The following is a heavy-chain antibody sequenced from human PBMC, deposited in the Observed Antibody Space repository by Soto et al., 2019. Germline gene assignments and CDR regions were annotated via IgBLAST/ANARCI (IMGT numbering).Heavy chain of an antibody. Sequence: SVKVSCKASGGTFSSYAISWVRQAPGQGLEWMGGIIPIFGTANYAQKFQGRVTITADESTSTAYMELSSLRSEDTAVYYCARDDHNPPTVVTPGDYWGQGTLVTVSS. J-gene: IGHJ4*02. CDR1: GGTFSSYA. D-gene: IGHD4-17*01. V-gene: IGHV1-69*13. CDR2: IIPIFGTA. CDR3: ARDDHNPPTVVTPGDY.